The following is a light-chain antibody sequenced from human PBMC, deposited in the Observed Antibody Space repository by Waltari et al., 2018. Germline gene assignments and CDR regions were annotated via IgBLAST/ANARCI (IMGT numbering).Light chain of an antibody. CDR3: QQYNNWPLYT. CDR2: DAS. Sequence: MTQSPSTLSVSPGDRATLPCRASQSVSNNVAWFQQKPGQAPSLLIYDASTRATGVPASCSGSGSGTEFTLTISSLQTEDFAVYYCQQYNNWPLYTFGQGTKLEIK. V-gene: IGKV3-15*01. J-gene: IGKJ2*01. CDR1: QSVSNN.